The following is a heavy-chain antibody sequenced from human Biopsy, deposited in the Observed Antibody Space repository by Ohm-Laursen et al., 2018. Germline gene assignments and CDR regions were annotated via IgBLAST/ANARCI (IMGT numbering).Heavy chain of an antibody. CDR1: GFTFNNYG. Sequence: SLRLSCTASGFTFNNYGMQWVRQAPGKGLEWVAFIFYDGSNTYYADSVKGRFTISRDNSRDTLYLQMNSPRADDSAVYFCAREQPALSGGGSWFDSWGQGTLVIVSS. CDR3: AREQPALSGGGSWFDS. J-gene: IGHJ5*01. D-gene: IGHD6-19*01. V-gene: IGHV3-33*08. CDR2: IFYDGSNT.